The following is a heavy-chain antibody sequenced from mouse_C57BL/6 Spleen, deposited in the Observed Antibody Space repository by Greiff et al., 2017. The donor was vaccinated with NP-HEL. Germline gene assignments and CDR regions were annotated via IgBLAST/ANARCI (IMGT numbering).Heavy chain of an antibody. V-gene: IGHV5-6*01. CDR2: ISSGGSYT. CDR3: ARKLEVYAMDY. CDR1: GFTFSSYG. D-gene: IGHD1-3*01. Sequence: VQLKQSGGDLVKPGGSLKLSCAASGFTFSSYGMSWVRQTPDKRLEWVATISSGGSYTYYPDSVKGRFTISRDNAKNTLYLQMSSLKSEDTAMYYCARKLEVYAMDYWGQGTSVTVSS. J-gene: IGHJ4*01.